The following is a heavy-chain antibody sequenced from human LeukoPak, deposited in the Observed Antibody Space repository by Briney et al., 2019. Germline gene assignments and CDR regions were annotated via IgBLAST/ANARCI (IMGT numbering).Heavy chain of an antibody. CDR3: ARGIAVAGTRAFDY. V-gene: IGHV3-21*01. Sequence: GGSLRLSCAASGFTFSSYSMNWVRRAPGKGLEWVSSISSSSSYIYYADSVKGRFTISRDNAKNSLYLQMNSLRAEDTAVYYCARGIAVAGTRAFDYWGQGTLVTVSS. CDR2: ISSSSSYI. J-gene: IGHJ4*02. CDR1: GFTFSSYS. D-gene: IGHD6-19*01.